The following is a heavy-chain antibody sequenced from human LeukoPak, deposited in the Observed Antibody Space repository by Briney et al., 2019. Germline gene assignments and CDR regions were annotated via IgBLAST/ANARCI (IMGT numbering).Heavy chain of an antibody. V-gene: IGHV3-30*02. CDR2: IRYDGSNK. CDR1: GFTLSSYS. Sequence: SGGSLRLSCAASGFTLSSYSMNWVRQAPGKGLEWVAFIRYDGSNKYYADSVKGRFTISRDNSKNTLYLQMNSLRAEDTAVYYCSDLAAAGLDYWGQGTLVTVSS. D-gene: IGHD6-13*01. J-gene: IGHJ4*02. CDR3: SDLAAAGLDY.